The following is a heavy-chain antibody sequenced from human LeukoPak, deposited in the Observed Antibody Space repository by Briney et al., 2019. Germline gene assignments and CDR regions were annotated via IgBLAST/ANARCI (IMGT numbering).Heavy chain of an antibody. CDR1: GFTFNNYG. CDR3: AKDSLGGYTYGWGICDI. V-gene: IGHV3-23*01. CDR2: ISGSGGNT. J-gene: IGHJ3*02. D-gene: IGHD5-18*01. Sequence: GGSLRLSCAASGFTFNNYGMIWVRQAPGKGLEWVSAISGSGGNTYYADSVKGRFTISRDNSKNTLYLQMNTLRADDTAVYYCAKDSLGGYTYGWGICDIWGQGTLVTVSS.